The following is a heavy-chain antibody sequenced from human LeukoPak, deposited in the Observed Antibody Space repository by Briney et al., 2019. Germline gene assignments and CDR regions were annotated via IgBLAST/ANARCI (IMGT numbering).Heavy chain of an antibody. Sequence: SETLSLTCTVSGGSISSYYWSWIRQPPGKGLEWIGYIHYSGRTNYNPSLKSRLTMSVDGSRNQVSLKLTSVTAADTAVYYCAREAGDSSGWYDYWGQGTLVTVSS. CDR2: IHYSGRT. CDR3: AREAGDSSGWYDY. J-gene: IGHJ4*02. CDR1: GGSISSYY. V-gene: IGHV4-59*01. D-gene: IGHD6-19*01.